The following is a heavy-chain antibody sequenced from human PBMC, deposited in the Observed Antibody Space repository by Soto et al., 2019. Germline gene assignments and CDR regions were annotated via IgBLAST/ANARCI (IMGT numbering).Heavy chain of an antibody. V-gene: IGHV2-5*02. CDR2: IYWDDDK. CDR1: GFSLSTSGVG. J-gene: IGHJ4*02. CDR3: APQTCTNGVCYLTFDY. D-gene: IGHD2-8*01. Sequence: SGPTLVNPTQTLTLTCTFSGFSLSTSGVGVGWIRQPPGKALEWLALIYWDDDKRYSPSLKSRLTITKDTSKNQVVLTMTNMDPVDTALYCCAPQTCTNGVCYLTFDYLGQGTLVTVSS.